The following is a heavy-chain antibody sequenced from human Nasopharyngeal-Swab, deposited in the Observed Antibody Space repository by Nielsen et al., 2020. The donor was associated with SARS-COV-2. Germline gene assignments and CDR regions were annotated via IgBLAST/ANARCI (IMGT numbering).Heavy chain of an antibody. CDR2: IYHSGST. Sequence: SETLSLTCAVSGGSISSSNWWSWVRQPPGKGLEWIGEIYHSGSTNYNPSLKSRVTISVDKSKNQFSLKLSSVTAADTAVYYCARALTPELLWFGELADAFDIWGQGTMVTVSS. CDR1: GGSISSSNW. J-gene: IGHJ3*02. V-gene: IGHV4-4*02. CDR3: ARALTPELLWFGELADAFDI. D-gene: IGHD3-10*01.